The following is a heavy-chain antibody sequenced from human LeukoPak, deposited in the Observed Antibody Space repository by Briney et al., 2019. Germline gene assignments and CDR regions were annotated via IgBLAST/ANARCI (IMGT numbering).Heavy chain of an antibody. CDR3: ARSGSRELRYFDWLQGYNWFDP. CDR1: GYTFTSYD. CDR2: ISAYNGNT. V-gene: IGHV1-18*01. Sequence: GASVKVSCKASGYTFTSYDINWVRQAPGQGLEWMGWISAYNGNTNYAQKLQGRVTMTTDTSTSTAYMELRSLRSDDTAVYYCARSGSRELRYFDWLQGYNWFDPWGQGTLVTVSS. D-gene: IGHD3-9*01. J-gene: IGHJ5*02.